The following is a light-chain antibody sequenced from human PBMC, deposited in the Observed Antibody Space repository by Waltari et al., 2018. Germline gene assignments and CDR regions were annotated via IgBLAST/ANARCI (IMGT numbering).Light chain of an antibody. J-gene: IGKJ1*01. Sequence: DIQMTQSPSYLSASVGDRVTITCQASRDINNYLNWHQQKPGKAPKLLIYDASTLETGVPSRFSGSGSGTDFVFTISRLQPEDIATYYCQHYDGVPPWTFGQGTRVDFK. CDR2: DAS. V-gene: IGKV1-33*01. CDR1: RDINNY. CDR3: QHYDGVPPWT.